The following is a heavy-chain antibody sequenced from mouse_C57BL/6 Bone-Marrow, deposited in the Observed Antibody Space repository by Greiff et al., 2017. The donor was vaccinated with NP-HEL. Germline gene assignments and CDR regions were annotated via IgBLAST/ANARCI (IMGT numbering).Heavy chain of an antibody. CDR2: IYPRSGNT. CDR3: SRGYGTDDY. V-gene: IGHV1-81*01. D-gene: IGHD1-1*01. J-gene: IGHJ2*01. CDR1: GYTFTSYG. Sequence: QVTLKESGAELARPGASVKLSCKASGYTFTSYGISWVKQRTGQGLEWIGEIYPRSGNTYYNEKFKGKATMTAEKSSSTAYMELRSLTSEDSAVYCCSRGYGTDDYWGQGTTLTVSS.